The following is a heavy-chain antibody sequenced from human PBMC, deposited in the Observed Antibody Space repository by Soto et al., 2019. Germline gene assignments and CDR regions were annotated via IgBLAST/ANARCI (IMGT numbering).Heavy chain of an antibody. CDR1: GGSINNYY. D-gene: IGHD3-22*01. V-gene: IGHV4-59*01. CDR3: ARDIGYYYDTSGSLGFDI. Sequence: PSDTLSLTCTVSGGSINNYYWSWIRQPPGKGLEWVGYILYSGSTKYNPSLKSRLTISVDTSKNQVSLELSSVTAADTAVYYCARDIGYYYDTSGSLGFDIWGQGIMVTVSS. CDR2: ILYSGST. J-gene: IGHJ3*02.